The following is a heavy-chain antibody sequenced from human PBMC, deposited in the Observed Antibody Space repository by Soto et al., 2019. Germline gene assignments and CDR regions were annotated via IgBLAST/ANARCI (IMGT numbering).Heavy chain of an antibody. V-gene: IGHV1-69*13. J-gene: IGHJ5*02. D-gene: IGHD2-2*02. CDR1: GGTFSSYA. Sequence: AALNISCNDSGGTFSSYAISWVRQAPGQGLEWMGGIIPIFGTANYAQKFQGRVTITADESTSTAYMELSSLRSEDTAVYYCARRGCSSTSCYSVEKGFDPWGQGTLVPVSS. CDR3: ARRGCSSTSCYSVEKGFDP. CDR2: IIPIFGTA.